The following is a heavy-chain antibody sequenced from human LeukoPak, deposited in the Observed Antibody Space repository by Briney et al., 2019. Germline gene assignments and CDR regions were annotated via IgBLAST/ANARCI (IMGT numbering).Heavy chain of an antibody. J-gene: IGHJ3*02. CDR2: IYYSGST. V-gene: IGHV4-59*01. Sequence: SETLSLTCTVSGGSISSYYWSWIRQPPGKGLEWIGYIYYSGSTNYNPSLKSRVTISVDTSKNQFSLKLSSVTAADTAVYYCARDRMYYYGSGQKPEDAFDIWGQGTMVTVSS. D-gene: IGHD3-10*01. CDR3: ARDRMYYYGSGQKPEDAFDI. CDR1: GGSISSYY.